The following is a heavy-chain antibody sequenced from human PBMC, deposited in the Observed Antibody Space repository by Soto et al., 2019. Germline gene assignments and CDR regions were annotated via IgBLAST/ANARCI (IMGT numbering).Heavy chain of an antibody. D-gene: IGHD1-26*01. CDR1: GDSVSSNSAG. Sequence: PSQTLSFTCAITGDSVSSNSAGWSWVRQSPSRGLEWLGRTYYRSKWYYEYAVSVRGRITINPDTSKNQYSLQLNSVTPEDTAVYFCARGEQYSGRIFDYWGQGTLVTVSS. J-gene: IGHJ4*01. CDR2: TYYRSKWYY. V-gene: IGHV6-1*01. CDR3: ARGEQYSGRIFDY.